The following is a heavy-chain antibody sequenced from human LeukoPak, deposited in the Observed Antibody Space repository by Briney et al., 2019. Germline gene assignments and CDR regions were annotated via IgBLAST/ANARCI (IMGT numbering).Heavy chain of an antibody. V-gene: IGHV4-59*08. J-gene: IGHJ4*02. CDR3: ARAQWLAPKYDH. D-gene: IGHD6-19*01. Sequence: SETLSLTCEVSGASMNSDYWIWIRQPPGKGLEWIGYIHYSGSTNYNPSLRSRATISVDTSKKQFSLRLSSVTAADTAMYYCARAQWLAPKYDHWGQGTLITVSS. CDR2: IHYSGST. CDR1: GASMNSDY.